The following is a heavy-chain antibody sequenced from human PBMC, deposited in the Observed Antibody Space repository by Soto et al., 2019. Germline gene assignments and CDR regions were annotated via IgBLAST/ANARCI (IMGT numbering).Heavy chain of an antibody. CDR3: ARSFFDSFDC. J-gene: IGHJ5*01. V-gene: IGHV5-51*01. CDR1: GYRFASYR. CDR2: IDPSDSDI. Sequence: ESLNISCKGSGYRFASYRSAWVRQMPGKGLEWMGIIDPSDSDIRYSPSFQGQVTISADKSISTAYLQLSSLKASGTAIYYCARSFFDSFDCWGNGSLVSVCS. D-gene: IGHD3-22*01.